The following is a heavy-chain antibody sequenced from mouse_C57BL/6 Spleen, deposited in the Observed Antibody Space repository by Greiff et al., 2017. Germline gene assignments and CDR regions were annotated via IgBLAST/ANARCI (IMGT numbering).Heavy chain of an antibody. D-gene: IGHD2-4*01. V-gene: IGHV1-82*01. CDR3: ARSHDYDEACFAY. J-gene: IGHJ3*01. CDR1: GYAFSSSW. CDR2: IYPGDGDT. Sequence: QVQLQQSGPELVKPGASVKISCKASGYAFSSSWMNWVKQRPGKGLEWIGRIYPGDGDTNYNGKFKGKATLTADRSSSTAYMQLSSLTSEDSAVYFCARSHDYDEACFAYWGEGTLVTVSA.